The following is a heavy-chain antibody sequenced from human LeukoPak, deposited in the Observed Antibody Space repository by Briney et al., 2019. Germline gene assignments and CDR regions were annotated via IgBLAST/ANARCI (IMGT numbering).Heavy chain of an antibody. CDR3: ASRPHIVVVPAAPDEAFDI. J-gene: IGHJ3*02. CDR1: GYTFTGYY. V-gene: IGHV1-2*02. Sequence: GASVKVSCKASGYTFTGYYMHWVRQAPGQGLEWMGWINPNSGGTNYAQKFQGRVTMTRDTSVSTAYMELSRLRSDDTAVYYCASRPHIVVVPAAPDEAFDIWGQGTMVTVSS. D-gene: IGHD2-2*01. CDR2: INPNSGGT.